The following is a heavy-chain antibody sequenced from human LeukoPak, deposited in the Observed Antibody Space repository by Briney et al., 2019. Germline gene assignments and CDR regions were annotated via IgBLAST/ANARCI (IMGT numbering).Heavy chain of an antibody. D-gene: IGHD3-22*01. CDR3: AKDGRYYYDSSGYQFDY. Sequence: PGGSLRLSCAASGFTFSSYGMHWLRQAPGKGLEWVAFIRYDGSNKYYEDSVKGRFTISRDNSKNTLYLQMNSLRAEDTAVYYCAKDGRYYYDSSGYQFDYWGQGTLVTVSS. J-gene: IGHJ4*02. CDR2: IRYDGSNK. V-gene: IGHV3-30*02. CDR1: GFTFSSYG.